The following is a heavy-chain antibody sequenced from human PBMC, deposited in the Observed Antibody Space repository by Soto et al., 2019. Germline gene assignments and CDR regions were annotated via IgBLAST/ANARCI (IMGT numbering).Heavy chain of an antibody. Sequence: SETLSLTCTVSGGSVSSGGYYWSWIRQHPGKGLEWIGYIYYSGSTYYNPSLKSRVTISVDTSKNQFSLKLSSVTAADTAVYYCASETPSPRGVYDAFDIWCEGTRVTV. CDR2: IYYSGST. CDR1: GGSVSSGGYY. V-gene: IGHV4-31*03. J-gene: IGHJ3*02. CDR3: ASETPSPRGVYDAFDI. D-gene: IGHD2-8*01.